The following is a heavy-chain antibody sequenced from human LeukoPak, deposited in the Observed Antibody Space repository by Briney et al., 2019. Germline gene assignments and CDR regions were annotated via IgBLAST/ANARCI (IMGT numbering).Heavy chain of an antibody. CDR2: INPNSGGT. CDR3: ARDTLRDYDFWSGYRALTGYYYYYYMDA. V-gene: IGHV1-2*02. D-gene: IGHD3-3*01. Sequence: ASVKVSCKASGYTFTDYYMHWVRQAPGQGLEWMGWINPNSGGTNYAQKFQGRVTMTRDTSISTAYMELSRLRSDDTAVYYCARDTLRDYDFWSGYRALTGYYYYYYMDAWGKGTTVTVSS. CDR1: GYTFTDYY. J-gene: IGHJ6*03.